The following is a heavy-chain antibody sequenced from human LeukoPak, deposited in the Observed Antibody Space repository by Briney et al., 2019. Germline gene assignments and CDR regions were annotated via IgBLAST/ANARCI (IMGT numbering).Heavy chain of an antibody. CDR2: IYYSGST. CDR1: GGSISSYY. CDR3: ARDSDCSGGSCYFDY. D-gene: IGHD2-15*01. Sequence: SETLSLTCTVSGGSISSYYWSWVRQPPGKGVEWIGYIYYSGSTNYNPSLTRGGTISVDKSKNQFSLKLSSVTAADTAVYYCARDSDCSGGSCYFDYWGQGTLVTVSS. J-gene: IGHJ4*02. V-gene: IGHV4-59*01.